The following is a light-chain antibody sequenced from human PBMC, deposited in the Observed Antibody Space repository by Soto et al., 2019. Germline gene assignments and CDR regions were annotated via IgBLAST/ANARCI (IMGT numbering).Light chain of an antibody. CDR1: QSVSSN. J-gene: IGKJ1*01. Sequence: EIVMTQSPATLSVSPGERATLSCRASQSVSSNLAWYQQKPGQAPRLLIYGASTRATGIPARFSGSGSGTEFTLTISRLQSEDFAVYYCQQYNNWPPCTFGQGTKGEIK. V-gene: IGKV3-15*01. CDR3: QQYNNWPPCT. CDR2: GAS.